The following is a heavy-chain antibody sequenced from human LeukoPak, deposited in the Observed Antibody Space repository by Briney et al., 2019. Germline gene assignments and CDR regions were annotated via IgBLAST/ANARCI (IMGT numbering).Heavy chain of an antibody. Sequence: GRSLRLSCTASGFTFGEYAMSWVRQAPGKGLEWVGFIRRKASRGTTEYAASVRGRFTISRDDSKSIAYLQMNSLKTEDTAVYYCTRSHPTYYDFWSAYVDYWGQGTLVTVSS. D-gene: IGHD3-3*01. CDR1: GFTFGEYA. CDR3: TRSHPTYYDFWSAYVDY. CDR2: IRRKASRGTT. J-gene: IGHJ4*02. V-gene: IGHV3-49*04.